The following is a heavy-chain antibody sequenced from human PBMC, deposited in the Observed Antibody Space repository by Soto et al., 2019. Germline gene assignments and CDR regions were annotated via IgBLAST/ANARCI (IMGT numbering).Heavy chain of an antibody. CDR1: GYTFTDNY. CDR2: VDPEDGQT. Sequence: ASVKVSCKVSGYTFTDNYIHWVQQVPGKGLEWMGLVDPEDGQTAYAEKFQGRVTLSADTSTDTAYMQLSGLKSEDTAVYYCAITAAYRTSCYYLGSGGREPRGTVPS. D-gene: IGHD3-10*01. V-gene: IGHV1-69-2*01. CDR3: AITAAYRTSCYYLGS. J-gene: IGHJ4*02.